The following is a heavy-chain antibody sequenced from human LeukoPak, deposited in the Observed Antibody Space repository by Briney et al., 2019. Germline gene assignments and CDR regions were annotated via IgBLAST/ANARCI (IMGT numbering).Heavy chain of an antibody. D-gene: IGHD5-18*01. CDR1: GFTFNSNW. Sequence: GGFLRLSCAASGFTFNSNWMHWVRQAPGKGLVWVSRINNDGSDTVYADSVKGRFTISRDNTKNTLYLQMNSLRAEDTAVYYCVRGLWGPDYWGQGTLVIVSS. CDR3: VRGLWGPDY. V-gene: IGHV3-74*01. J-gene: IGHJ4*02. CDR2: INNDGSDT.